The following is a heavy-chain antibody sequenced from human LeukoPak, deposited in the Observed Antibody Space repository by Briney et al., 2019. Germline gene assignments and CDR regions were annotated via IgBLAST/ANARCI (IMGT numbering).Heavy chain of an antibody. D-gene: IGHD2/OR15-2a*01. CDR1: GGSISSYY. J-gene: IGHJ3*02. CDR3: ARGFYLDAFDI. V-gene: IGHV4-59*01. Sequence: SETLSLTCTVSGGSISSYYWSWIRQPPGKGLEWIGYIYYSGSTNYNPSLKSRVTISVDTSKNQFSLKLSSVTAADTAVYYCARGFYLDAFDIWGQGQWSPSLQ. CDR2: IYYSGST.